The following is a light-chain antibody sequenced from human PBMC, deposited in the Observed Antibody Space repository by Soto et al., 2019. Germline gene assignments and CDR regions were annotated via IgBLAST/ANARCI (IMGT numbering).Light chain of an antibody. J-gene: IGKJ5*01. CDR3: QQTYSTPIT. Sequence: DIQLTQSPSSLSGSLGDRVTIACRASQSISNYLNWYQQRPGKAPKLLIYAASSLQSGVPSRFSGSGSGTDFTLTISSLQPEDFVTYYCQQTYSTPITFGQGTRLEIK. CDR1: QSISNY. V-gene: IGKV1-39*01. CDR2: AAS.